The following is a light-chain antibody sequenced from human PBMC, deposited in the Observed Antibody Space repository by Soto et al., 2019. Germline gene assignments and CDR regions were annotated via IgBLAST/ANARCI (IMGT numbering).Light chain of an antibody. CDR2: GAS. J-gene: IGKJ5*01. CDR3: QQSYSTPIT. V-gene: IGKV1-39*01. Sequence: SSRSAALGDRVTITCRAGQSISRYLNWYEQKPGKAPKLLIFGASTLQSGVPSRFSGTGSGTEFTLTISSLQPEDFATYYCQQSYSTPITFGQGTRLEI. CDR1: QSISRY.